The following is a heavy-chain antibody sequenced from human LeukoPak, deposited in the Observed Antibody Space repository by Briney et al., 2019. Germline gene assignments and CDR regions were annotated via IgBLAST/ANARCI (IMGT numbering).Heavy chain of an antibody. CDR2: ISSSGSTI. J-gene: IGHJ4*02. V-gene: IGHV3-11*01. CDR3: AKDTRIIAVAGTEFDY. CDR1: GFTVSSNY. Sequence: GGSLRLSCAASGFTVSSNYMSWVRQAPGKGLEWVSYISSSGSTIYYADSVKGRFTISRDNAKNSLYLQMNSLRAEDTALYYCAKDTRIIAVAGTEFDYWGQGTLVTVSS. D-gene: IGHD6-19*01.